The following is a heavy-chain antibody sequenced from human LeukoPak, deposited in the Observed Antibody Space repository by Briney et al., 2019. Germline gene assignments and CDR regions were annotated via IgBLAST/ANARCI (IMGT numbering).Heavy chain of an antibody. CDR2: IYYTGST. V-gene: IGHV4-59*11. CDR3: ARATVDTAMVNGLWFDP. CDR1: SGSISSHY. Sequence: PSETLSLTCTVTSGSISSHYWNWIRQPPGKGPEWIGYIYYTGSTNYNPSLKSRVTISVDTSKNYFSLRLSSVTAADTAVYYCARATVDTAMVNGLWFDPWGQGTLVTVSS. J-gene: IGHJ5*02. D-gene: IGHD5-18*01.